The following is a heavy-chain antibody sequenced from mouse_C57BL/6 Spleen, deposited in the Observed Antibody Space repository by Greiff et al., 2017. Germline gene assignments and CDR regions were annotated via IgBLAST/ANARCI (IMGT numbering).Heavy chain of an antibody. CDR1: GYTFTSYW. CDR2: IYPGSGST. J-gene: IGHJ4*01. Sequence: VQLQQSGAELVKPGASVKMSCKASGYTFTSYWITWVKQRPGQGLEWIGDIYPGSGSTNYNEKFKSKATLTVDTSSSTAYMQLSSLTSEDSAVYYCARGGAHYAMDYWGQGTSVTVSS. V-gene: IGHV1-55*01. CDR3: ARGGAHYAMDY.